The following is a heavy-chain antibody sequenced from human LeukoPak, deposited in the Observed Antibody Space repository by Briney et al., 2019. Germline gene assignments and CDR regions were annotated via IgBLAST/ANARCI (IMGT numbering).Heavy chain of an antibody. D-gene: IGHD3-10*01. CDR1: GYSISSGYY. CDR3: ARLEGVDY. V-gene: IGHV4-38-2*01. J-gene: IGHJ4*02. Sequence: SETLSLTCAVSGYSISSGYYWGWIRQPPGKGLEWIGSIYHSGSTYYNPSLKSRVTISVDTSKNQFSLKLSSVTAADTAVYYCARLEGVDYWGQGTLVNVSS. CDR2: IYHSGST.